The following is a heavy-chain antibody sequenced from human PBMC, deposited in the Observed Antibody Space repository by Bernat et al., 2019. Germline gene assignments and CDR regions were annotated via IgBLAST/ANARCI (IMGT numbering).Heavy chain of an antibody. V-gene: IGHV3-23*04. D-gene: IGHD2-2*01. CDR2: ISGSGGST. J-gene: IGHJ4*02. CDR1: AFTFSSYA. CDR3: AKDRGNTRGYDDY. Sequence: EVQLVESGGGLVQPGGSLRLSCAASAFTFSSYAMSWARQAPGKGLEWVSAISGSGGSTYYADSVKGRFTISRDNSKNTVYLQMNSLRAEDTAVYYCAKDRGNTRGYDDYWGQGTLVTVSS.